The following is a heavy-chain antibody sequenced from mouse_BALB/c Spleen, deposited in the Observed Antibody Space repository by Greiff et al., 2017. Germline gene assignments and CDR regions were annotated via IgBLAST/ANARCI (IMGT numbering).Heavy chain of an antibody. Sequence: DVKLVESGGGLVQPGGSRKLSCAASGFTFSSFGMHWVRQAPEKGLEWVAYISSGSSTIYYADTVKGRFTISRDNPKNTLFLQMTSLRSEDTAMYYCARWGLPYAMDYWGQGTSVTVSS. V-gene: IGHV5-17*02. CDR2: ISSGSSTI. CDR1: GFTFSSFG. D-gene: IGHD2-4*01. J-gene: IGHJ4*01. CDR3: ARWGLPYAMDY.